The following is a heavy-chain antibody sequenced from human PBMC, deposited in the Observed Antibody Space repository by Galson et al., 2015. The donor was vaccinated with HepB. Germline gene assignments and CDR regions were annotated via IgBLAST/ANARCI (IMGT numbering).Heavy chain of an antibody. J-gene: IGHJ5*02. CDR2: ISYDGSNE. CDR1: GFTFSSYA. D-gene: IGHD6-6*01. CDR3: ARAGLSSSWWFDP. Sequence: SLRLSCAASGFTFSSYAMHWVRQARAKGLEWVAVISYDGSNEYYADSVKGRFTISRDNSKNTLYLQMDSLRAEDTAMYYCARAGLSSSWWFDPWGQGTLVTVSS. V-gene: IGHV3-30-3*01.